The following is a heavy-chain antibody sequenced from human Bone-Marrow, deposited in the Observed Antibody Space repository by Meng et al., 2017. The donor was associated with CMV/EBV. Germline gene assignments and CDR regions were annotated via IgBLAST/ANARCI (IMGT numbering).Heavy chain of an antibody. J-gene: IGHJ5*02. Sequence: ETLSLTCAASGFTFSTFSMNWVRQAPGKGLEWISYISSGSTITYYADSVKGRFSVSRDNAKNSLYLQMDNLRADDTATYYCARARIPWGQGTLVTVSS. CDR2: ISSGSTIT. CDR1: GFTFSTFS. CDR3: ARARIP. V-gene: IGHV3-48*04.